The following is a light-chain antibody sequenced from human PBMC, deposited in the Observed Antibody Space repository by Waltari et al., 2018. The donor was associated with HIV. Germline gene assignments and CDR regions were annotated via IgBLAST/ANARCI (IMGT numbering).Light chain of an antibody. CDR3: QAWDNTTMN. CDR2: QDD. J-gene: IGLJ2*01. V-gene: IGLV3-1*01. CDR1: TLRDKY. Sequence: SYELTQPPSVSVSPGQTARILCSGDTLRDKYACWYQPKPGKSSVLVMYQDDRRPSGIPERGSRSSSANTATLSSSGTQAMDEADYYCQAWDNTTMNIGVGTKLTV.